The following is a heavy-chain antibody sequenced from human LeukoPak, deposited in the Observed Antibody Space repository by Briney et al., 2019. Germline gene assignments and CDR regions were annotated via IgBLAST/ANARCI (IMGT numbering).Heavy chain of an antibody. J-gene: IGHJ5*02. V-gene: IGHV5-51*01. D-gene: IGHD3-22*01. Sequence: GESLKISCKGSGYSFTSYWIDWVRQMPGKGLEWMGIINPGDSDTRYSPSFQGQVTISVDKSINTAYLQWSSLKASDTAMYYCARQWLYYDSSAYRNYSCFDPWGQGTLVTVSS. CDR3: ARQWLYYDSSAYRNYSCFDP. CDR2: INPGDSDT. CDR1: GYSFTSYW.